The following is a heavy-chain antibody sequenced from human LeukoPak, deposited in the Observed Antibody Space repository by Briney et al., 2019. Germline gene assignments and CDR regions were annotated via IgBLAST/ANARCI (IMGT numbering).Heavy chain of an antibody. V-gene: IGHV3-30*04. D-gene: IGHD1-14*01. CDR3: AKERMYNNGWFSP. Sequence: GGSLRLSCAASAFTFSSYAMHWVRQAPGKGLEWVAVISYDGSNEYSADSVKGRFTISRDNSKDTLYLQMDSPRAEDTAVYYCAKERMYNNGWFSPWGQGTLVTVSS. J-gene: IGHJ5*02. CDR2: ISYDGSNE. CDR1: AFTFSSYA.